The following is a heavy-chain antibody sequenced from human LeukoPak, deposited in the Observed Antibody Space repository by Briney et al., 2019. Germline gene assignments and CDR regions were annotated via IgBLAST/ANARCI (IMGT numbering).Heavy chain of an antibody. D-gene: IGHD3-16*01. J-gene: IGHJ4*02. CDR2: INPSGGST. V-gene: IGHV1-46*01. Sequence: ASVKVSCKASGYTFTSYYMHWVRQAPGQGLEWMGIINPSGGSTSYAQKFQGRVTMTRDTSISTAYMELSRLRSDDTAVYYCARGLRVGSSGYWGQGTLVTVSS. CDR3: ARGLRVGSSGY. CDR1: GYTFTSYY.